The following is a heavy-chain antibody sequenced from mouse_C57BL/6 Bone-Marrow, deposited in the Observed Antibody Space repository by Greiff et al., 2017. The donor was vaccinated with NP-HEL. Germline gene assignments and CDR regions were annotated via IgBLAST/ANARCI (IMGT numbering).Heavy chain of an antibody. J-gene: IGHJ3*01. CDR1: GYTFTDYE. Sequence: VKLVESGAELVRPGASVTLSCKASGYTFTDYEMHWVKQTPVHGLEWIGAIDPETGGTAYNQKFKGKAILTADKSSSTAYMELRSLTSEDSAVYYCTNYGNYRAWFAYWGQGTLVTVSA. CDR3: TNYGNYRAWFAY. CDR2: IDPETGGT. V-gene: IGHV1-15*01. D-gene: IGHD2-1*01.